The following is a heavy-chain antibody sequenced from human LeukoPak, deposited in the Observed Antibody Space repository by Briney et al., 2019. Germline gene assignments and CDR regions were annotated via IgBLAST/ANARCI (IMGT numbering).Heavy chain of an antibody. J-gene: IGHJ4*02. CDR2: NNPNSGGT. CDR3: AGDRSSSFDY. V-gene: IGHV1-2*05. Sequence: VASVTVSCKACGYTFTHYYMHWVRQAPGQGREGMGRNNPNSGGTIYAQKFQGRVTMTRDTSNSTAYMELSRLRSDDTDVYYCAGDRSSSFDYWGQGTLVTVSS. D-gene: IGHD6-6*01. CDR1: GYTFTHYY.